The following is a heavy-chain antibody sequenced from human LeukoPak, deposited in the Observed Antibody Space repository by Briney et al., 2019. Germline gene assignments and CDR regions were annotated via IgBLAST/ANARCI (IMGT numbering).Heavy chain of an antibody. CDR2: VHLDGRT. Sequence: SGTLSLTCGVSGGSVINTNWWTWVRQPPGRGLEWIGEVHLDGRTNYNPSLESRLTMLVDVSENQVSLKLTSVTAADTAVYYCAREGGFYRPLDYSGQGTLVTVSS. CDR1: GGSVINTNW. J-gene: IGHJ4*02. CDR3: AREGGFYRPLDY. V-gene: IGHV4-4*02. D-gene: IGHD3-3*01.